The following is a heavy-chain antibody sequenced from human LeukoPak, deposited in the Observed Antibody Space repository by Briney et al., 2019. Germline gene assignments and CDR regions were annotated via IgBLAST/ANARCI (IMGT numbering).Heavy chain of an antibody. J-gene: IGHJ3*02. CDR2: ISSSSSTI. D-gene: IGHD3-22*01. Sequence: PGGSLRLSCAASEFTFNTYGMNWVRQAPGKGLEWVSYISSSSSTIYYGDSMEGRFTISRDNAKNSLYLQMNSLRDEDTAVYYCARDIVRTTSGYYRPDAFDIWGQGTMVTVSS. CDR1: EFTFNTYG. V-gene: IGHV3-48*02. CDR3: ARDIVRTTSGYYRPDAFDI.